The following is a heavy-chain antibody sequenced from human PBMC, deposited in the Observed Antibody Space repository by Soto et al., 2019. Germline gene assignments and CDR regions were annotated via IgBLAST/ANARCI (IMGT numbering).Heavy chain of an antibody. CDR1: GFTFSTYS. J-gene: IGHJ4*02. CDR3: ARDYSSYGPFDY. V-gene: IGHV3-48*01. Sequence: GGSLRLSCAASGFTFSTYSMNWVRQAPGKGLEWVSYISSSSSTIFYTDSVKGRFTVSRDNDQNSLYLQMDSLRAEDTAVYYYARDYSSYGPFDYRGQGTLVTVPS. CDR2: ISSSSSTI. D-gene: IGHD5-18*01.